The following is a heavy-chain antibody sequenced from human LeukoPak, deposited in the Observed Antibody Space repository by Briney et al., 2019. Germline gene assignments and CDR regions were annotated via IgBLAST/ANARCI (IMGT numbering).Heavy chain of an antibody. Sequence: GESLRLSCAASGFTFNKAWMNWVRQAPGKGLEWVSSISSSSSYIYYADSVKGRFTISRDNAKNSLYLQMNSLRAEDTAVYYCAREQQWLYYYYGMDVWGQGTTVTVSS. CDR3: AREQQWLYYYYGMDV. D-gene: IGHD6-19*01. V-gene: IGHV3-21*01. J-gene: IGHJ6*02. CDR1: GFTFNKAW. CDR2: ISSSSSYI.